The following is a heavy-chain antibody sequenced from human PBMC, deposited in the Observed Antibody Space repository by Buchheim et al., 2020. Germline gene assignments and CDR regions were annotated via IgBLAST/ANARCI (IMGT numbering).Heavy chain of an antibody. CDR2: IYYSGST. J-gene: IGHJ4*02. V-gene: IGHV4-59*01. Sequence: QVQLQESGPGLVKPWETLSLTCSVSGGSISSYNWYWIRQPPGKGLEWIGYIYYSGSTNYNPSLKSRVTISVDTSKNQFSLKLSSVTAADTAVYYCARSVGGATNYWGQGTL. CDR3: ARSVGGATNY. D-gene: IGHD1-26*01. CDR1: GGSISSYN.